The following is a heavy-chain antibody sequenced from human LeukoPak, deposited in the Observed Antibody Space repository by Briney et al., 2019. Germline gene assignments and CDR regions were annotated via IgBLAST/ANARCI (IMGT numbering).Heavy chain of an antibody. J-gene: IGHJ4*02. CDR2: INHSGST. Sequence: SETLPLTCAVYGGSFSGYYWSWIRQPPGKGLEWIGEINHSGSTNYNPSLKSRVTISVDTSKNQFSLKLSSVTAADTAVYYCARGQPRWLPDYWGQGTLVTVSS. CDR3: ARGQPRWLPDY. CDR1: GGSFSGYY. D-gene: IGHD4-23*01. V-gene: IGHV4-34*01.